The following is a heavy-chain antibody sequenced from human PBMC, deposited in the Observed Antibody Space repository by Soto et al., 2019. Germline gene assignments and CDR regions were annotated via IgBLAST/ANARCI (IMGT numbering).Heavy chain of an antibody. J-gene: IGHJ5*02. Sequence: PGGSLRLSCAASGFTFSGSAMHWVRQASGKGLEWVGRIRSEANSYATAYAASVKGRFTISRDDSKNTAYLQMNSLKTEDTAVYYCTRPAQGGWFDPWGQGTLVTVSS. V-gene: IGHV3-73*01. D-gene: IGHD6-25*01. CDR3: TRPAQGGWFDP. CDR2: IRSEANSYAT. CDR1: GFTFSGSA.